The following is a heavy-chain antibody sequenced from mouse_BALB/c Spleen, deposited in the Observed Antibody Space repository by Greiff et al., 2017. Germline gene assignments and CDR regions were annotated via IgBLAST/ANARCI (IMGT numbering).Heavy chain of an antibody. D-gene: IGHD2-1*01. CDR1: GFTFSSYA. Sequence: EVMLVESGGGLVKPGGSLKLSCAASGFTFSSYAMSWVRQSPEKRLEWVAEISSGGSYTYYPDTVTGRFTISRDNAKNTLYLEMSSLRSEDTAMYYCARERYYGNYVYFDYWGQGTTLTVSS. J-gene: IGHJ2*01. CDR3: ARERYYGNYVYFDY. CDR2: ISSGGSYT. V-gene: IGHV5-9-4*01.